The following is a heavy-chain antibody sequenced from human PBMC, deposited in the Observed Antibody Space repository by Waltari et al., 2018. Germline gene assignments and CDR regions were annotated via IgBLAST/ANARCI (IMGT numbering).Heavy chain of an antibody. V-gene: IGHV3-23*01. Sequence: EVQLLESGGGLVQPGGSLRLSCAASGFTFSSYAMSWVRQAPGQGLEWVSAISGSGGSTYYADSVKGRFTISRDNSKNTLYLQMNSLRAEDTAVYYCAKGGTYYYDSSGYYDYFQHWGQGTLVTVSS. CDR2: ISGSGGST. CDR1: GFTFSSYA. D-gene: IGHD3-22*01. CDR3: AKGGTYYYDSSGYYDYFQH. J-gene: IGHJ1*01.